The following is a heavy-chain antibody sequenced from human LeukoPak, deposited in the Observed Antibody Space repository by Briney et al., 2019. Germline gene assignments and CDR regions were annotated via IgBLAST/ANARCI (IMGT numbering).Heavy chain of an antibody. V-gene: IGHV4-34*01. CDR1: GGSFSGYY. CDR2: INHSGST. CDR3: ARRGRGWYSPYSFDS. Sequence: SETLSLTCAVYGGSFSGYYWSWIRQPPGKGLEWIGEINHSGSTNYNPSLKSRVTISVDTSKNQFSLKLISVTAADTAVYYCARRGRGWYSPYSFDSWGQGTLVTVSS. J-gene: IGHJ4*02. D-gene: IGHD6-19*01.